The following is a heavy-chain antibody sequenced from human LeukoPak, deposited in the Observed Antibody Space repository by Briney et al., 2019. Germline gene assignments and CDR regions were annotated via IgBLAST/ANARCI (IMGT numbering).Heavy chain of an antibody. CDR3: AKDMIYGFYGGNRGVLDY. CDR2: INPNSGGT. D-gene: IGHD4-23*01. Sequence: ASVKVSCKASGYTFTGYNMNWVRQAPGQGLEWMGWINPNSGGTNYAQKFQGRVTMTRDTSISTAYMELSSLRAEDTAVYYCAKDMIYGFYGGNRGVLDYWGQGTLVTVSS. CDR1: GYTFTGYN. J-gene: IGHJ4*02. V-gene: IGHV1-2*02.